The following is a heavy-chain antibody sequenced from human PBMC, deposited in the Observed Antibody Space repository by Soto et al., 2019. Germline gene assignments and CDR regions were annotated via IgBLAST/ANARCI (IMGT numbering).Heavy chain of an antibody. V-gene: IGHV3-30*18. Sequence: LRLSCAASGFTFSSYGMHWVRQAPGKGLEWVAVISYDGSNKYYADSVKGRFTISRDNSKNTLYLQMNSLRAEDTAVYYCAKDSHRYSSGWYGRFDYWGQGTLVTVSS. J-gene: IGHJ4*02. CDR1: GFTFSSYG. CDR2: ISYDGSNK. D-gene: IGHD6-19*01. CDR3: AKDSHRYSSGWYGRFDY.